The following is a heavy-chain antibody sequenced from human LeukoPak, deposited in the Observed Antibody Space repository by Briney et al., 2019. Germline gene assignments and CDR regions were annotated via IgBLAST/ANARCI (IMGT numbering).Heavy chain of an antibody. CDR1: GFTFSSYW. V-gene: IGHV3-7*01. J-gene: IGHJ4*02. CDR2: INQDGSEK. Sequence: GESLRLSCAVSGFTFSSYWMNWVRQAPGKGLEWVANINQDGSEKYYVDSVKGRFTISRDNAKNSLYLQMNSLRAEDTAMYYCARVMGDTSSYRPCNYWGQGTLVTVSS. CDR3: ARVMGDTSSYRPCNY. D-gene: IGHD3-22*01.